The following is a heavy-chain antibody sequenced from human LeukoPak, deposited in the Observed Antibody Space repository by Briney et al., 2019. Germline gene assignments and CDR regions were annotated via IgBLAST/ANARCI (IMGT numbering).Heavy chain of an antibody. CDR3: ARESRQYYDFWSGYWTVRGYYMDV. CDR2: IYTSGST. J-gene: IGHJ6*03. CDR1: GGSISSYY. D-gene: IGHD3-3*01. Sequence: SETLSLTCTVSGGSISSYYWSWIRQPAGKGLEWIGRIYTSGSTNYNPSLKGRVTMSVDTSKNQFSLKLSSVTAADTAAYYCARESRQYYDFWSGYWTVRGYYMDVWGKGTTVTVSS. V-gene: IGHV4-4*07.